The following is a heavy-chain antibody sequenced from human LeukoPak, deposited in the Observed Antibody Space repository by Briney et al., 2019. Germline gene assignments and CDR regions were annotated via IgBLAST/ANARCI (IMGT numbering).Heavy chain of an antibody. J-gene: IGHJ4*02. CDR2: IYHSGST. V-gene: IGHV4-4*02. CDR1: GGSISSSNW. Sequence: PSGTLSLTCAVSGGSISSSNWWSWVRQPPGKGLEWIGEIYHSGSTNYNPSLKRRVTISVDKSKNQFSLKLNSVTAADTAVYYCARPFGEAVETTPGGGVDYWGQGTLVTVSS. D-gene: IGHD3-10*01. CDR3: ARPFGEAVETTPGGGVDY.